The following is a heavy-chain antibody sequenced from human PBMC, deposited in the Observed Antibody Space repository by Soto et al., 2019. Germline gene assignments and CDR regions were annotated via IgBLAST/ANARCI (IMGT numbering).Heavy chain of an antibody. V-gene: IGHV4-59*08. J-gene: IGHJ6*02. CDR2: IYYSGST. D-gene: IGHD3-16*01. CDR1: GYSIISYY. CDR3: ARFWGSGMDV. Sequence: SETLSLTCTIVGYSIISYYWSWIRQPPGKGLEWIGYIYYSGSTNYNPSLKSRVTISVDTSKNQFSLKLSSVTAADTAVYYCARFWGSGMDVWGQGTTVT.